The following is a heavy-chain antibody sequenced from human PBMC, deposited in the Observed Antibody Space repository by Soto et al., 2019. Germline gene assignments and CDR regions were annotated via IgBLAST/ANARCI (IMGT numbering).Heavy chain of an antibody. Sequence: QVQLVESGGGLVKPGESLRVSSAASGFSFRDYFMSWMRKAPGKGLEWVAYIGPYGNSKYYADSVKGRFTISRDDATNSLYLHMNSLRAEDTAVYYCARDDYTYGAYWGQGTPVTVSS. CDR2: IGPYGNSK. CDR1: GFSFRDYF. D-gene: IGHD2-2*02. CDR3: ARDDYTYGAY. J-gene: IGHJ4*02. V-gene: IGHV3-11*01.